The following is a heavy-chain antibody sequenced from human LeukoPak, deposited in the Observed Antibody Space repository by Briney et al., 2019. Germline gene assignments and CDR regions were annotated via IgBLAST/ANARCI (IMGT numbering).Heavy chain of an antibody. D-gene: IGHD3-22*01. CDR1: GGSFSGYY. Sequence: SETLSLTCAVYGGSFSGYYWSWIRQPPGKGLEWIGYIYDSGSTNYNPSLKSRVTISAGTSKNQFSLRLSSVTAADTAVYYCARGGYYDSSGYYYFDYWGQGTLVTVSS. CDR2: IYDSGST. V-gene: IGHV4-59*01. J-gene: IGHJ4*02. CDR3: ARGGYYDSSGYYYFDY.